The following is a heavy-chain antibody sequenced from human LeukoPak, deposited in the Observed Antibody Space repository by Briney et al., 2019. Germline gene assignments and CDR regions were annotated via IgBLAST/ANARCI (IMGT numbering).Heavy chain of an antibody. CDR3: ARHTTVVPPHYFDY. Sequence: NPSETLSLTCTVAGGSISSYYWSWVRQPPGKGLEWIGYIYYSGSTNYNPSLKSRVTISLDTSKNQISLKLSSVTAPDTAVYYCARHTTVVPPHYFDYCGQGTLVTVSS. D-gene: IGHD4-23*01. CDR1: GGSISSYY. CDR2: IYYSGST. J-gene: IGHJ4*02. V-gene: IGHV4-59*08.